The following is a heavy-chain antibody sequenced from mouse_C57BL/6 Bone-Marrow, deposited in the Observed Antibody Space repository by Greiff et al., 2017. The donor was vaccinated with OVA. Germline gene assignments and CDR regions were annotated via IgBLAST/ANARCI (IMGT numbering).Heavy chain of an antibody. J-gene: IGHJ3*01. CDR1: GYAFPNYL. V-gene: IGHV1-54*01. Sequence: QVQLQQSGAELVRPGTSVKVSCKASGYAFPNYLIEWVKQRPGQGLEWIGVLNTGSGGTTYNEKFKGKATLTADKSSSTAYRQRSSLTSEDSAVYFCARNKYKVAYWGQGTLVTVSA. CDR3: ARNKYKVAY. D-gene: IGHD5-1-1*01. CDR2: LNTGSGGT.